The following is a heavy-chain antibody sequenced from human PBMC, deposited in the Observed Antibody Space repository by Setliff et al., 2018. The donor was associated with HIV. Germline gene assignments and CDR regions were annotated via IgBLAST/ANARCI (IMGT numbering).Heavy chain of an antibody. D-gene: IGHD2-15*01. V-gene: IGHV4-34*01. Sequence: PSETLSLTCAVYGGPFSGYYWSWIRQPPGKGLEWIGEINHSGSTNYNPSLKSRVTISVDTSKNQFSLKLSSVTAADTAVFYCARGFPFCSGGNCRANYFDYWGQGTLVTVSS. CDR1: GGPFSGYY. CDR3: ARGFPFCSGGNCRANYFDY. CDR2: INHSGST. J-gene: IGHJ4*02.